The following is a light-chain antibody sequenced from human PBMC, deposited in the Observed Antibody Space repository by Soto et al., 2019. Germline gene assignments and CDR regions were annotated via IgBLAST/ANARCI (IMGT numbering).Light chain of an antibody. CDR1: QSVSSNN. V-gene: IGKV3-20*01. Sequence: EIVLTQSPGTLSLSPGERATLSCRASQSVSSNNLAWYQQRPGQAPRVVIYGASTRATGIPERFSGSGSGTDFTLTISRLEPEDFAVYYCQHYGRSPFTFGPGPKVDIK. CDR2: GAS. J-gene: IGKJ3*01. CDR3: QHYGRSPFT.